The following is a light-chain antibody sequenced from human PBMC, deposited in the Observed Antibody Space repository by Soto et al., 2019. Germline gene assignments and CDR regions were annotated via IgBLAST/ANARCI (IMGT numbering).Light chain of an antibody. CDR2: RNS. J-gene: IGLJ1*01. V-gene: IGLV1-47*01. Sequence: QCVLTQSPSASGTPGQRVTISCSGSASTIGRNYVYWYQQLPGTAPKLLIYRNSQRPSGVPDRFSGSKSGTSASLAISGLRSEDEADYYCAAWDDNLSGLYVFGAGTEVTVL. CDR3: AAWDDNLSGLYV. CDR1: ASTIGRNY.